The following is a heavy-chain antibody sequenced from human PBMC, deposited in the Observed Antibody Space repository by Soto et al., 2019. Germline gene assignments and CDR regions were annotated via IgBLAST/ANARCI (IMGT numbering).Heavy chain of an antibody. CDR3: ARDDSGSREFDP. D-gene: IGHD1-26*01. Sequence: QVQLVQSGAEVKKPGASVKVSCKASGYTFTSYYMHWVRQAPGQGLEWMGIINPSGGSTSYEKKFQGRVTMTRETSTSTVYMELSSLRSEDTAVYYCARDDSGSREFDPWGQGTLVTVSS. J-gene: IGHJ5*02. CDR1: GYTFTSYY. V-gene: IGHV1-46*01. CDR2: INPSGGST.